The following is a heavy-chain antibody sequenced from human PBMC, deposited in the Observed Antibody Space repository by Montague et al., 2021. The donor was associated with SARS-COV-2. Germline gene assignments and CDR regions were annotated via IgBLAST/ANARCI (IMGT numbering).Heavy chain of an antibody. V-gene: IGHV4-39*07. Sequence: SETLSLTCTVSGGSISSSSDYWGWNRQPPGKGLEWIGRNYYSGSTYYNPSLKSRVTISVDTSKNQFSLKLSSVTAADTAVYYCARVGRQQLVRLSGMDVWGQGATVPVSS. CDR2: NYYSGST. J-gene: IGHJ6*02. CDR3: ARVGRQQLVRLSGMDV. D-gene: IGHD6-13*01. CDR1: GGSISSSSDY.